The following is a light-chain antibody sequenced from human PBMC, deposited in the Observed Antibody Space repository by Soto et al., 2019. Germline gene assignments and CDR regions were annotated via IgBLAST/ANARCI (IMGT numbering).Light chain of an antibody. CDR2: DVT. CDR1: SSDVGSYNL. CDR3: CSYAGSSTLV. J-gene: IGLJ3*02. V-gene: IGLV2-23*02. Sequence: QSVLTQPASVSGSPGQSITISCTGTSSDVGSYNLVSWYQQHPGKAPKLMIYDVTKRPSGVSTRFSGSKSGNTASLTLSGLQAEDEADYYCCSYAGSSTLVFGGGTKLTVL.